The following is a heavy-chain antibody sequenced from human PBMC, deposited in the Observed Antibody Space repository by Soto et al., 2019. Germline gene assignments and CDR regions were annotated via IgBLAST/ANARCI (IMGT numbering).Heavy chain of an antibody. Sequence: QVQLVQSGAEVTKPGSSVKVSCKASGGTFSRLAISWVRQAPGQGLEGMGGIIPIFGTPNHAQKFQGRLTITADEDTSTVHMDVSSLRSADTAIYYCARGWGEDSSDYFSAYWGQGTLVIVSS. J-gene: IGHJ4*02. CDR2: IIPIFGTP. V-gene: IGHV1-69*01. CDR3: ARGWGEDSSDYFSAY. CDR1: GGTFSRLA. D-gene: IGHD3-22*01.